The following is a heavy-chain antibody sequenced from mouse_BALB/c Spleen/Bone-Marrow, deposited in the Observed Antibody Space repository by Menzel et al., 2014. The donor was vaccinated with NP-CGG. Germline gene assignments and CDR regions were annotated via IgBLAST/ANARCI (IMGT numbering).Heavy chain of an antibody. CDR1: GFAFSNYD. CDR3: ARHGTGSWFAY. Sequence: EVKLMESGGGLVKPGGSLKLSCAASGFAFSNYDMSWVRQTPEKRLEWVAYISSGGGSTYYPDTMKGRFTISRDNAKDTPYLQMSSLKSEDTAMYYCARHGTGSWFAYWGQGTLVTVSA. J-gene: IGHJ3*01. D-gene: IGHD4-1*01. V-gene: IGHV5-12-1*01. CDR2: ISSGGGST.